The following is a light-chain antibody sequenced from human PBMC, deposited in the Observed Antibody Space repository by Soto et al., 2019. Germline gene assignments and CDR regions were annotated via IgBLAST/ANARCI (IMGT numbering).Light chain of an antibody. CDR2: GAS. V-gene: IGKV3-15*01. J-gene: IGKJ1*01. CDR3: QQYNNWPPDRT. CDR1: QSVGSN. Sequence: EIVMTQSPATLSVSPGERATLSCRAGQSVGSNLAWYQQKPGQAPRLLIYGASTRATGIPARFSGSGSGTKFTLTISSLQSEDFAIYFCQQYNNWPPDRTFGQGTKVEIK.